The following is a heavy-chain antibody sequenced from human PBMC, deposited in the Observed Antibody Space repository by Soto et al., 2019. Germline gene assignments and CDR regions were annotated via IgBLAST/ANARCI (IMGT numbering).Heavy chain of an antibody. Sequence: QVQLVQSGTEVKKPGASVKVSCKASGYTVTDYYIHWVRQAPGQGLEWMGWIDPKNGVTIYAQKFQDRVTMTRDTSISTAYMDLSRLTSDDTARYYCARDDYGIYPYWGQGTLVTVSS. CDR2: IDPKNGVT. CDR1: GYTVTDYY. J-gene: IGHJ4*02. V-gene: IGHV1-2*02. CDR3: ARDDYGIYPY. D-gene: IGHD1-26*01.